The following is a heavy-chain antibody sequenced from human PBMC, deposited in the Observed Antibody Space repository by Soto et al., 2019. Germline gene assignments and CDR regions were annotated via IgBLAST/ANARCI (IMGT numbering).Heavy chain of an antibody. CDR2: MNGGNGNT. V-gene: IGHV1-3*01. J-gene: IGHJ4*02. CDR1: GYTFTTHT. Sequence: QVQLVQSGAEVKRPGASVKVFCKASGYTFTTHTMHWVRQAPGQGLEWMGWMNGGNGNTKYSQKFQGRVTFTRDTFASTAYMELSSLRSEDTAVYYCTRLEDDYWGQGPVVNVSS. CDR3: TRLEDDY.